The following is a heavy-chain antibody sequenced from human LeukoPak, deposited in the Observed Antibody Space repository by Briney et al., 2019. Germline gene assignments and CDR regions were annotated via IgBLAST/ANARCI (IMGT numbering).Heavy chain of an antibody. Sequence: ASVKVSCKASGYTFTGYCMHWVRQAPGQGLEWMGWINPNSGGTNYAQKFQGWVTMTRDTSISTAYMELSRLRSDDTAVYYCARGRGGVATIPVDYWGQGTLVTVSS. V-gene: IGHV1-2*04. CDR3: ARGRGGVATIPVDY. D-gene: IGHD5-12*01. J-gene: IGHJ4*02. CDR1: GYTFTGYC. CDR2: INPNSGGT.